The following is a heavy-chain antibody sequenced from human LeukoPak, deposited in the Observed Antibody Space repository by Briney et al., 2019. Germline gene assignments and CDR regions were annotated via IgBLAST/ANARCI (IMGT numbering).Heavy chain of an antibody. V-gene: IGHV1-46*01. CDR2: INPSGGST. D-gene: IGHD3-10*01. J-gene: IGHJ5*02. CDR1: GYTFTSYY. Sequence: GASVKVSCKASGYTFTSYYMHWVRQAPGQGLEWMGIINPSGGSTSYAQKFQGRVTMTRDMSTSTVYMELSSLRSEDTAVYYCATSITMVRGVIISGDWFDPWGQGTLVTVSS. CDR3: ATSITMVRGVIISGDWFDP.